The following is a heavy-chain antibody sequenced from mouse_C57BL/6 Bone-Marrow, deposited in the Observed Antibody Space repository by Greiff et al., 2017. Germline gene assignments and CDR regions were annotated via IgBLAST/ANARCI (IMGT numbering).Heavy chain of an antibody. CDR2: IDPETGGT. J-gene: IGHJ1*03. D-gene: IGHD1-1*01. CDR1: GYTFTDYE. Sequence: VQLQQSGAELVRPGASVTLSCKASGYTFTDYEMHWVKQTPVHGLEWIGAIDPETGGTAYNQKFKGKAILTAAKSSSTAYMELRRLTSEDFAVYYCTRYYYGSSLSWYFDVWGTGTTVTVSS. V-gene: IGHV1-15*01. CDR3: TRYYYGSSLSWYFDV.